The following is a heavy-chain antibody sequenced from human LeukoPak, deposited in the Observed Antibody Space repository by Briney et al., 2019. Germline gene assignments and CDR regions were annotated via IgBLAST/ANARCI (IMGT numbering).Heavy chain of an antibody. D-gene: IGHD6-13*01. Sequence: PGGSLRLSCAASGFTFSNYWMHWVRQAPGKGLVWVSRINSDARSTSYADSVKGRFTISRDNSKNTLYLQMNSLRAEDTAVYYCAKDWRAYSSRGGNFDYWGQGTLVTVSS. V-gene: IGHV3-74*01. CDR2: INSDARST. CDR1: GFTFSNYW. J-gene: IGHJ4*02. CDR3: AKDWRAYSSRGGNFDY.